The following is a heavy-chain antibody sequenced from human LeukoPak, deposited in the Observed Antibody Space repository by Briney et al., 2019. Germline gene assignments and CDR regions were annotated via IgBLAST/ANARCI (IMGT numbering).Heavy chain of an antibody. D-gene: IGHD4-17*01. V-gene: IGHV1-2*06. J-gene: IGHJ4*02. CDR3: ARSPYYGEITAVDY. Sequence: ASVKVSCKASGYTFTGYYMHWVRQAPGQGLEWMGRINPNSGGTNYAQKFQGRVTMTRDTSISTAYMELSRLRSDDTAVYYCARSPYYGEITAVDYWGQGTLVTVSS. CDR2: INPNSGGT. CDR1: GYTFTGYY.